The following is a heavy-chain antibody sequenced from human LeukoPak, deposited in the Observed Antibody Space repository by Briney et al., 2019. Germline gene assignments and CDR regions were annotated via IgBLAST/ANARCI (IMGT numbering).Heavy chain of an antibody. CDR3: AKMLQWLPKGFDY. Sequence: GGSLRLSCAASGFTFSSYWMHWVRQVPGKGLVWVSRINSDGSSTSYADSVKGRFTISRDNAKNSLYLQMNSLRAEDTALYYCAKMLQWLPKGFDYWGQGTLVTVSS. J-gene: IGHJ4*02. CDR2: INSDGSST. V-gene: IGHV3-74*01. D-gene: IGHD6-19*01. CDR1: GFTFSSYW.